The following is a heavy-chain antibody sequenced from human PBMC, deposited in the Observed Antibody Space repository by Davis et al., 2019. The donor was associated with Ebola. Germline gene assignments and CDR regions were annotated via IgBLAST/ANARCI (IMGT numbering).Heavy chain of an antibody. CDR2: ISGSAAST. V-gene: IGHV3-23*01. CDR3: AKHTTRHQPITSDI. CDR1: GFTFTTYA. Sequence: GGSLRLSCAASGFTFTTYAMRWVRQAPGKGLEWVSAISGSAASTYYPDSVKGRFAIFRDNSKNTLYLQMNSLRAEDTAVYYCAKHTTRHQPITSDIWGQGTMVTVSS. D-gene: IGHD1-1*01. J-gene: IGHJ3*02.